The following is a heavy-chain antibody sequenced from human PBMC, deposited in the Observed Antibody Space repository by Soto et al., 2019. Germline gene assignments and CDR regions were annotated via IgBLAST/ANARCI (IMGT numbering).Heavy chain of an antibody. J-gene: IGHJ4*02. CDR3: AKDRLAGNFDY. V-gene: IGHV3-30*02. CDR1: GFTFSNYG. CDR2: ISYDGSKT. Sequence: GGSLRLSCAASGFTFSNYGMHWVRQAPGKGLEWVATISYDGSKTYYADSVKGRFTISRDNSKNTLYLQMNGLRVEDTAVYYCAKDRLAGNFDYWGQGTQVTVSS.